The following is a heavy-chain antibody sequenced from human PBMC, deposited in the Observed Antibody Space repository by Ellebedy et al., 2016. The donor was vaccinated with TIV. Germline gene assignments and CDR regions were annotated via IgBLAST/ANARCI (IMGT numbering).Heavy chain of an antibody. V-gene: IGHV4-34*01. Sequence: SETLSLTXAVYGGSFSGYYWSWIRQPPGKGLEWIGEINHSGSTNYNPSLKSRVTISVDTSKNQFSLKLSSVTAADTAVYYCARGYEVWSGYYDYYYMDVWGKGTTVTVSS. CDR1: GGSFSGYY. D-gene: IGHD3-3*01. CDR2: INHSGST. CDR3: ARGYEVWSGYYDYYYMDV. J-gene: IGHJ6*03.